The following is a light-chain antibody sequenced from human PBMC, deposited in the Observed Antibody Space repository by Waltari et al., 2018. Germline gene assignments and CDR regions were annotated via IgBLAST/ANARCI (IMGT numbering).Light chain of an antibody. CDR3: SSYTSSSTLV. Sequence: QSALTQPASVSGSPGQSITISCTGTSSDVGAYNYVSWYQQHPDKIPNLLIHYVSFRPSGVSDRFSGSKSGNTASLTISGLQAEDEADYYCSSYTSSSTLVFGTGTKVTVL. CDR1: SSDVGAYNY. CDR2: YVS. J-gene: IGLJ1*01. V-gene: IGLV2-14*03.